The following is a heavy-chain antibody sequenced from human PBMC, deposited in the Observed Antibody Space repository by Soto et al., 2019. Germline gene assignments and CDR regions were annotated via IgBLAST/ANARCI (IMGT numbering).Heavy chain of an antibody. Sequence: GGSLRLSCAASGFTFSSYSMNWVRQAPGKGLEWVSYISSSSSTIYYADSVKGRFTISRDNAKNSLYLQMNSLRAEDTAVYYCARPLTRKDYGDGWYFDLWGRGTLVTVSS. J-gene: IGHJ2*01. CDR3: ARPLTRKDYGDGWYFDL. CDR1: GFTFSSYS. D-gene: IGHD4-17*01. V-gene: IGHV3-48*01. CDR2: ISSSSSTI.